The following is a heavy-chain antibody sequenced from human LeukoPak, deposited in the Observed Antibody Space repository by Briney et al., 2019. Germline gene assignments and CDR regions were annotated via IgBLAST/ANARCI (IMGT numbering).Heavy chain of an antibody. J-gene: IGHJ4*02. CDR2: ISYDGSNK. D-gene: IGHD3-22*01. V-gene: IGHV3-30*04. Sequence: GGSLRLSCAASGFTFSSYAMHWVRQAPGKGLEWAAVISYDGSNKYYADSVKGRFTISRDNSKNTLYLQMNSLRAEDTAVYYCARDRTYYDSSGPTLYWGQGTLVTVSS. CDR3: ARDRTYYDSSGPTLY. CDR1: GFTFSSYA.